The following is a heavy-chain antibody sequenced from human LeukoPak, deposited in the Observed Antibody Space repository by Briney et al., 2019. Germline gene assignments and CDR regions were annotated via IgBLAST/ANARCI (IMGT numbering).Heavy chain of an antibody. J-gene: IGHJ4*02. D-gene: IGHD3-3*01. CDR3: ARQFSYYDFWSGYPFDY. V-gene: IGHV4-39*01. CDR1: GGSISSSSYY. CDR2: IYYSGST. Sequence: SETLSLTCTVSGGSISSSSYYWGWIRQPPGKGLGWVGSIYYSGSTYYNPSLKSRVTISVDTSKNQFSLKLSSVTAADTAVYYCARQFSYYDFWSGYPFDYWGQGTLVTVS.